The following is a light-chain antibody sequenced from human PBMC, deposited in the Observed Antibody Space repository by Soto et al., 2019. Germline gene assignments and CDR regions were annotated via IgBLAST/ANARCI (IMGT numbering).Light chain of an antibody. CDR3: QQYNNWPRAT. CDR1: QSVSTY. V-gene: IGKV3-11*01. J-gene: IGKJ4*01. CDR2: DAS. Sequence: EIVLTQSPATLSLSPGERATLSCRASQSVSTYLAWYQQKPGQAPRLLIYDASNRATGIPARFSGSGSGTDFPLTISSLEPEDFAMYYCQQYNNWPRATFGGGTKVEIK.